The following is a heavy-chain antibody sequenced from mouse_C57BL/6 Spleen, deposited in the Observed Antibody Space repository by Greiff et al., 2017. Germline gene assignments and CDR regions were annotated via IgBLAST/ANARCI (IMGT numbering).Heavy chain of an antibody. V-gene: IGHV1-39*01. CDR3: AREDRRAYAMDY. CDR2: INPNYGTT. CDR1: GYSFTDYN. J-gene: IGHJ4*01. D-gene: IGHD3-3*01. Sequence: EVKLMESGPELVKPGASVKISCKASGYSFTDYNMNWVKQSNGKSLEWIGVINPNYGTTSYNQKFKGKATLTVDQSSSTAYMQLNSLTSEDSAVYYCAREDRRAYAMDYWGQGTSVTVSS.